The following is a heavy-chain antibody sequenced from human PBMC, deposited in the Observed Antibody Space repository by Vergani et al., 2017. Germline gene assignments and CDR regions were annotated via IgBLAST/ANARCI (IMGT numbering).Heavy chain of an antibody. CDR3: AGDRTTGTTGEDAFDI. D-gene: IGHD1-1*01. Sequence: QVQLVQSGAEVKKPGASVKVSCKASGYTFTSYYMHWVRQAPGQGLEWMGIINPSGGSTSYAQKFQGRVTMTRDTSTSTVYMELSSLRSEDTAVYYCAGDRTTGTTGEDAFDIWGQGTMVTVSS. J-gene: IGHJ3*02. V-gene: IGHV1-46*01. CDR1: GYTFTSYY. CDR2: INPSGGST.